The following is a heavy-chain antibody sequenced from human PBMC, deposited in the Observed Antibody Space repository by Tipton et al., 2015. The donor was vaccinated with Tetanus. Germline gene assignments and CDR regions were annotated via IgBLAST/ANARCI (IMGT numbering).Heavy chain of an antibody. J-gene: IGHJ4*02. CDR2: IIFNTA. V-gene: IGHV1-69*06. D-gene: IGHD3-3*01. CDR3: ARSKGGTREYYAIKY. CDR1: GGTFSSYA. Sequence: QLVQSGPEVKKPGSSVKVSCRASGGTFSSYAISWVRQAPGQGLEWMGGIIFNTANYAQKFKGRFTITADKSTSTAHMSLSSLRSEDTAVYYCARSKGGTREYYAIKYWGQGTLVTVSS.